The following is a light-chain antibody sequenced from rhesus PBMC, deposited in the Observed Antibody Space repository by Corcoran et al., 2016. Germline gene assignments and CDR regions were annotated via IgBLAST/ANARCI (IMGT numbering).Light chain of an antibody. V-gene: IGKV1-22*01. Sequence: DIQMTQSPSSLSASVGDTVTITCRASQDINNCLAWYQQNPGQAPDLLIYKASSLQSGVPSRFGGSGSGTDFTLTISRLQSEDFATYYCQQCSSKPYSFGHGTKVEIK. J-gene: IGKJ2*01. CDR1: QDINNC. CDR3: QQCSSKPYS. CDR2: KAS.